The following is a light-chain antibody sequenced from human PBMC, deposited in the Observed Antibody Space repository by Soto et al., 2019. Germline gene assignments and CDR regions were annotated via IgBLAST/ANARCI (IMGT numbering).Light chain of an antibody. CDR2: DAS. V-gene: IGKV1-5*01. Sequence: DIHISRCPSTLSESVGDRVTITCRASQSINIWLAWYQQKPGKAPKVLIYDASSLKSGVPSRFSGSGSGTEFTLTISSLQPDDFAVYYCQQYKRYSWTFGQGTKVDIK. J-gene: IGKJ1*01. CDR3: QQYKRYSWT. CDR1: QSINIW.